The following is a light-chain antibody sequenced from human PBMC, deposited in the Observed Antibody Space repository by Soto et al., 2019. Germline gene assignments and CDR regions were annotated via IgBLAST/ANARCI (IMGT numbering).Light chain of an antibody. CDR2: SNN. V-gene: IGLV1-44*01. J-gene: IGLJ1*01. CDR3: ATWDDSLNGYV. Sequence: QSALTQPPSASGTPGQRVTISCSGRSSNIGSNTVNWYQQLPGTAPKLLFYSNNQRPSGVPDRFSGSKSGTSASLAISGLQSEDEADYYCATWDDSLNGYVFGTGTKSPS. CDR1: SSNIGSNT.